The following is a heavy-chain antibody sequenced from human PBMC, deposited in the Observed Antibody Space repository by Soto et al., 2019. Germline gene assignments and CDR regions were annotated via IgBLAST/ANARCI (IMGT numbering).Heavy chain of an antibody. J-gene: IGHJ6*02. D-gene: IGHD3-10*01. CDR1: GFTFNRYA. CDR2: ISFGGSDS. V-gene: IGHV3-30*09. Sequence: QVQLVESGGAVVQPGRSLRLSCAASGFTFNRYAMHWVRQAPGKGLEWVAFISFGGSDSYYADSVKGRFALSRDNSKNTVYLEMNSLRPADTAVYYCGKPHAYGSGRNTHFGVAVWGQGTAVTVSS. CDR3: GKPHAYGSGRNTHFGVAV.